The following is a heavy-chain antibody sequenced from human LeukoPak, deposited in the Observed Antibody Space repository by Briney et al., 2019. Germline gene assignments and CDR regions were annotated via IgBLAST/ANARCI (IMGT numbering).Heavy chain of an antibody. CDR1: GFPFSSYG. J-gene: IGHJ4*02. Sequence: PGMSLRLSCAASGFPFSSYGMHWVRQAPGKGLEWVAAISNDGNNKFYADSVKGRFTISRDNPKNTMNLQMNSLRAEDTAVYYCASGYYYVLDYWGQGTLVTVSS. CDR2: ISNDGNNK. D-gene: IGHD3-22*01. CDR3: ASGYYYVLDY. V-gene: IGHV3-30*03.